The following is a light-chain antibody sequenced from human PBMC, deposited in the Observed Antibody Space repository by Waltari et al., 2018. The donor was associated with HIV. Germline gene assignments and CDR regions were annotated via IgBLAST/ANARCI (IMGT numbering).Light chain of an antibody. J-gene: IGLJ3*02. CDR1: SCSVSASYC. V-gene: IGLV8-61*01. Sequence: QTVVTQEPSFSVSPGGTVTLTCGLSSCSVSASYCPSWYQQTPGQAPRTLIYLTNTRSSGFPDRFSGSILGNKAALTITGAQADDESVYYCSLYMGGGIWVFGGGTKLTVL. CDR2: LTN. CDR3: SLYMGGGIWV.